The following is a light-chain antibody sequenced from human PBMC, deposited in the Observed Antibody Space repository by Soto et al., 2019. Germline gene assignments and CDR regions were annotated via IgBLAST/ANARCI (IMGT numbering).Light chain of an antibody. Sequence: QTVVTQEASRSVSPGTTVTLTCGLSSGSVSANYYPSWYQQTPGQAPRTLIYNTNTRSSGVPDRFSGSILGNKAALTITGAQADDESDYYCVLYMGSGIWVFGGGTKLTVL. V-gene: IGLV8-61*01. CDR2: NTN. J-gene: IGLJ3*02. CDR1: SGSVSANYY. CDR3: VLYMGSGIWV.